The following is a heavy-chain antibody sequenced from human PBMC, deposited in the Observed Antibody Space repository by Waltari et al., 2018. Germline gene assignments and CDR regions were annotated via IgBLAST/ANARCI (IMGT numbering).Heavy chain of an antibody. CDR2: IYWNGDE. D-gene: IGHD3-16*01. CDR1: GFSLSTNGVG. V-gene: IGHV2-5*01. Sequence: QITLKESGPTLVKPTQTLTLTCTFSGFSLSTNGVGVGWIRPPPGKAPEWLVLIYWNGDERYNPSLRSRLTITKDTSKNQVVLTMTNMDPVDTATYYCAHEFGAFDIWGQGTMVTVSS. CDR3: AHEFGAFDI. J-gene: IGHJ3*02.